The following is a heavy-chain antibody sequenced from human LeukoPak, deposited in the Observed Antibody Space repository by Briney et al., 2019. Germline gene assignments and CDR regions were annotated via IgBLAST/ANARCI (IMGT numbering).Heavy chain of an antibody. CDR3: ARSGPTGSMTFFDY. CDR2: VRLYDGNT. J-gene: IGHJ4*02. CDR1: GYTFSSYG. V-gene: IGHV1-18*01. Sequence: GASVKVSCKASGYTFSSYGLSWVRQAPGQGLEWMGWVRLYDGNTNYAQKLQGRVTMTTDTSTSTAYMDLKSLRSDDTAVYFCARSGPTGSMTFFDYWGQGTLVTVSS. D-gene: IGHD3-10*01.